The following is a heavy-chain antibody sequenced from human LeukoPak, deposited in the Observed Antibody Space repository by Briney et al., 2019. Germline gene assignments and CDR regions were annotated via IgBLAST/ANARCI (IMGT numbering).Heavy chain of an antibody. CDR2: ISWNSGSI. V-gene: IGHV3-9*03. Sequence: SLRLSCAASGFTFDDYAMHWVRQAPGKGLEWVSGISWNSGSIGYADSVKGRFTISRDNAKNSLYLQMNSLRAEDMALYYCAKGADFWSGYLYAFDIWGQGTMVTVSS. J-gene: IGHJ3*02. D-gene: IGHD3-3*01. CDR1: GFTFDDYA. CDR3: AKGADFWSGYLYAFDI.